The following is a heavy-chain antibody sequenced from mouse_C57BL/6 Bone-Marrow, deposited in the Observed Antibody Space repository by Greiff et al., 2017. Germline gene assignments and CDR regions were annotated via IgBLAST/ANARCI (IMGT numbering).Heavy chain of an antibody. V-gene: IGHV7-3*01. CDR3: ARYGYYGSGYFDY. Sequence: KLVESGGGLVQPGGSLSLSCAASGFTFTDYYMSWVRQPPGKALEWLGFIRNKANGYTTEYSASVKGRFTISRDNSQSILYLQMNALRAEDSATYYCARYGYYGSGYFDYWGQGTTLTVSS. CDR1: GFTFTDYY. CDR2: IRNKANGYTT. D-gene: IGHD1-1*01. J-gene: IGHJ2*01.